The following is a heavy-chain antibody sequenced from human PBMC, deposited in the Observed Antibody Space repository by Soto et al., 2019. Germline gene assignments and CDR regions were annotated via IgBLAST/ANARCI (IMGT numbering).Heavy chain of an antibody. D-gene: IGHD6-19*01. CDR1: GYTFTSYG. CDR3: AIYQIRVAVRPIDF. Sequence: ASVKVSCKASGYTFTSYGISWVRQAPGQGLEWMGWISAYNGNTNYAQKLQGRVTMTTDTSTSTAYMELRSLRSDDTAVHYCAIYQIRVAVRPIDFWCQGILVSLS. CDR2: ISAYNGNT. J-gene: IGHJ4*02. V-gene: IGHV1-18*01.